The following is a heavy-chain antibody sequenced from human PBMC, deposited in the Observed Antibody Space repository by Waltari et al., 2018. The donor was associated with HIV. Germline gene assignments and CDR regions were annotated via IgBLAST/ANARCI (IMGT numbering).Heavy chain of an antibody. CDR1: GFTFSNYR. CDR3: ASPGCGGGCYRIDY. Sequence: DVQLVESGGGLVQPGGSLRLSCAASGFTFSNYRMTWVRQAPGKGLEWVANINQDGSEKYYVDSVKGRFTISRDNTKNSLYLQMNNVRVDDTAVYYCASPGCGGGCYRIDYWGQGTLVTVSS. D-gene: IGHD2-21*02. J-gene: IGHJ4*02. V-gene: IGHV3-7*01. CDR2: INQDGSEK.